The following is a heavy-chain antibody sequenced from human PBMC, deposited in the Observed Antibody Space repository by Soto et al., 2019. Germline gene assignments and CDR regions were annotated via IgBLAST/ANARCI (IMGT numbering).Heavy chain of an antibody. V-gene: IGHV1-69*01. CDR2: IIPIFGTA. J-gene: IGHJ6*02. CDR1: GGTFSSYA. D-gene: IGHD6-19*01. CDR3: ARGAVAAYYYYYGMDV. Sequence: QVQLVQSGAEVKKPGSSVKVSCKASGGTFSSYAISWVRQAPGQGLEWMGGIIPIFGTANYAQKFQGRVTITADEATSTAYMELRSLRSEDTAVYYCARGAVAAYYYYYGMDVWGQGTTVTVSS.